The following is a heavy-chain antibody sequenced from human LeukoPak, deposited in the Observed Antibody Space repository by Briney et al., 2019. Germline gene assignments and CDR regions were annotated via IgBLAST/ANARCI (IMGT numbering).Heavy chain of an antibody. D-gene: IGHD4-23*01. Sequence: ASVKVSCEASGYTFTSYYMHWVRQAPGQGLEWMGIINPSGGSTSYAQKLQGRVTMTRDTSTSTVYMELSSLRSEDTAVYYCARDYGGNSGSDYWGQGTLVTVSS. J-gene: IGHJ4*02. CDR3: ARDYGGNSGSDY. CDR1: GYTFTSYY. CDR2: INPSGGST. V-gene: IGHV1-46*03.